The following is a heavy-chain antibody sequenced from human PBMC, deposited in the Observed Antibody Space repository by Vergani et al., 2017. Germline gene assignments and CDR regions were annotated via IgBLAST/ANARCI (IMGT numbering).Heavy chain of an antibody. CDR1: GYTFTGYY. J-gene: IGHJ4*02. D-gene: IGHD5-12*01. CDR2: INPNSGDT. CDR3: ARDKVTAARGIVATMGY. Sequence: QVQLVQSRAEVKKPGASVKVSCKASGYTFTGYYLHWVRQAPGQGLEWMGWINPNSGDTNYAQKFQGRVTMTRDTSISTTYMELSRLRSDDTAMYYCARDKVTAARGIVATMGYWGQGTLVTVSS. V-gene: IGHV1-2*02.